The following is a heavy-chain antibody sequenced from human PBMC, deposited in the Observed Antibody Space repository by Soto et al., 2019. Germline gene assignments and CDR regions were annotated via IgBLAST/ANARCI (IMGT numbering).Heavy chain of an antibody. CDR1: FSGYW. J-gene: IGHJ4*02. V-gene: IGHV3-74*01. CDR2: IKSDGSST. CDR3: ARSDYFDQ. Sequence: FSGYWMHWVRQAPGKGLVWVSRIKSDGSSTSYADSVKGRFTISRDNAKNTLYLQMNSLRVEETAVYYCARSDYFDQWGQGT.